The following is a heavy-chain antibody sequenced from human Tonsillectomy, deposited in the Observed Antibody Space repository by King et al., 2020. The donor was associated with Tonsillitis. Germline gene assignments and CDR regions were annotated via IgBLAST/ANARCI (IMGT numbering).Heavy chain of an antibody. CDR1: GFTFRSYA. V-gene: IGHV3-23*04. Sequence: DVQLVESGGGLVQPGGPLRLSCAASGFTFRSYALSCVRQSPGKGLQWVSAISGSGYKTYYIDSVKGRFTISRDNSKNTVSLQMNSLRAEDTGVYYCVREMLTGSCADYWGQGTLVTVSS. CDR3: VREMLTGSCADY. D-gene: IGHD2-15*01. J-gene: IGHJ4*02. CDR2: ISGSGYKT.